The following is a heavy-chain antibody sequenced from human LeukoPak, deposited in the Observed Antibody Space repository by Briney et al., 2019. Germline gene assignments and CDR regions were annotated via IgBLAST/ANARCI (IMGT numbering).Heavy chain of an antibody. D-gene: IGHD4-11*01. V-gene: IGHV3-23*01. CDR1: GFTFSAYA. Sequence: GGSLRLSCAASGFTFSAYAMSWVRQAPGKGLEWVSGISGSAGSTYYADSVRGRFTISRDNSKNTVYLQMNSLRVEDTALYYCAKDLSPVDYRHDYWGQGTLVTVSS. J-gene: IGHJ4*02. CDR3: AKDLSPVDYRHDY. CDR2: ISGSAGST.